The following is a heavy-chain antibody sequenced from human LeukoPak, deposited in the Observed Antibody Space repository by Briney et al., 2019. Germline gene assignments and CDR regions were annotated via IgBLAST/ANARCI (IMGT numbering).Heavy chain of an antibody. V-gene: IGHV2-5*02. CDR1: GFSLSSTGVG. D-gene: IGHD4-17*01. Sequence: SGPTLVNPTQTLTLTCPFSGFSLSSTGVGVGWIRQPPGKALEGLAFIYWDDNKLYSPSLKSRLTITKDTSKNQVVLRMTNMDPVDTATYYCAHYGDYRFMYYFDHWGQGTLVTVSS. CDR3: AHYGDYRFMYYFDH. J-gene: IGHJ4*02. CDR2: IYWDDNK.